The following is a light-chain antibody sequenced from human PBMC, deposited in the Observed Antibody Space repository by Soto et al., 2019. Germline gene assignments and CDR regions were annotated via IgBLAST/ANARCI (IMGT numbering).Light chain of an antibody. CDR1: SSDVGGYNY. J-gene: IGLJ2*01. CDR2: DVS. Sequence: QSALTQPASVSGSPGQSITISCTGTSSDVGGYNYVSWYQQHPGKVPKLMIYDVSYRPSGVADRFSGSKSANTASLTISGLQAEDEADYYCSSYTSGTTLVVFGGGTKLTVL. CDR3: SSYTSGTTLVV. V-gene: IGLV2-14*03.